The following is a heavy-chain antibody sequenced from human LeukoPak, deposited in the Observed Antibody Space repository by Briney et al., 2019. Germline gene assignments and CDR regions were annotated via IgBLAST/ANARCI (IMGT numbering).Heavy chain of an antibody. D-gene: IGHD6-13*01. J-gene: IGHJ5*02. Sequence: ASVKVSCKASGYTFTGYYMHWLRQATGHGLEWMGWISAYNGNTNYAQKLQGRVTMTTDTSTSTAYMELRSLRSDDTAVYYCARGPPIATAGTDNWFDPWGQGTLVTVSS. CDR1: GYTFTGYY. CDR3: ARGPPIATAGTDNWFDP. V-gene: IGHV1-18*04. CDR2: ISAYNGNT.